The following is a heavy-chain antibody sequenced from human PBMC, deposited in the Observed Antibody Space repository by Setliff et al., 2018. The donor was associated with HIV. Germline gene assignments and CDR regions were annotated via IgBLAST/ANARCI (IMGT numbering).Heavy chain of an antibody. CDR1: GFTFSNYA. Sequence: GGSLRLSCAASGFTFSNYAMRWVRQAPGKGLEWVAVISYDGSNKYYADSVKGRFTISRDNSKNTLYLQMNSLRVEDTAVYYCARETMYDSRGYLSHYFDYWGQGTPVTVSS. CDR2: ISYDGSNK. V-gene: IGHV3-30-3*01. J-gene: IGHJ4*02. D-gene: IGHD3-22*01. CDR3: ARETMYDSRGYLSHYFDY.